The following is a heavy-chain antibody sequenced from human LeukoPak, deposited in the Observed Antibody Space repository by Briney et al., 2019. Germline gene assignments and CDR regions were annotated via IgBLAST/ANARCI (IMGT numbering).Heavy chain of an antibody. Sequence: GRSLRLSCAASGCTFSSYATHWVRQAPGKGLEWVAVISYDGSNKYYADSVKGRFTISRDNSKNTLYLQMNSLRAEDTAVYYCARGYCSSTSCHMGWYNWFDPWGQGTLVTVSS. J-gene: IGHJ5*02. D-gene: IGHD2-2*02. CDR1: GCTFSSYA. CDR2: ISYDGSNK. V-gene: IGHV3-30-3*01. CDR3: ARGYCSSTSCHMGWYNWFDP.